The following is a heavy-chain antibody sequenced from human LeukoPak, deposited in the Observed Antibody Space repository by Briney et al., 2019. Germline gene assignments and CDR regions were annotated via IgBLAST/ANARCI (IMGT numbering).Heavy chain of an antibody. Sequence: SETLSLTCTVSGDSINSYYWSWIRQHPGKGLEWIGYIYYSGSTYYNPSLKSRVTISVDTSKNQFSLRLTSVTAADTAVYYCARVGYCSGGFCYPFDPWGQGTLVTVSS. CDR3: ARVGYCSGGFCYPFDP. V-gene: IGHV4-59*06. CDR1: GDSINSYY. D-gene: IGHD2-15*01. CDR2: IYYSGST. J-gene: IGHJ5*02.